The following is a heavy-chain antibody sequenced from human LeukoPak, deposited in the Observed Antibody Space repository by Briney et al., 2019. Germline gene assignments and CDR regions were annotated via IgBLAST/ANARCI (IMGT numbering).Heavy chain of an antibody. CDR1: GITFSTFA. D-gene: IGHD5-12*01. V-gene: IGHV3-23*01. CDR3: AKGHSGYGTGFDL. CDR2: ISGGGDRT. Sequence: GGSLRLSCAASGITFSTFATTWVRQAPGRGLECVSVISGGGDRTYYAESVKGRFTISRDNSKNTLYLQMNSLRAEDTAVYYCAKGHSGYGTGFDLWGQGTLVTVSS. J-gene: IGHJ4*02.